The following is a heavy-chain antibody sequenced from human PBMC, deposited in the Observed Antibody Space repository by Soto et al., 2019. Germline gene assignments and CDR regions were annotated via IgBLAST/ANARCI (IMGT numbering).Heavy chain of an antibody. V-gene: IGHV3-11*01. CDR1: GFTFSDYY. J-gene: IGHJ3*02. D-gene: IGHD3-10*01. CDR3: AGYGGVLLCFGELPKRGGAFDT. CDR2: ISSSGSTI. Sequence: PGGSLRLSCAASGFTFSDYYMSWIRQAPGKGLEWVSYISSSGSTIYYADSVKGRFTISRDNAKNSLYLQMNSLRAEDTAVYYWAGYGGVLLCFGELPKRGGAFDTWGQGTMVTVSS.